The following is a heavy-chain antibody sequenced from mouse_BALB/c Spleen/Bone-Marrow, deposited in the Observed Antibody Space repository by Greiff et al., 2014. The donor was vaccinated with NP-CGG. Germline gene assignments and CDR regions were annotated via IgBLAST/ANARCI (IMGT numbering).Heavy chain of an antibody. Sequence: QVQLQQSGAELVRPGASVKLSCKASGYSFTIYWMNWVKQRPGQGLEWIGMIHPSDIETRLNQKFEDKATLTVDKSSNTAYMQLSSPTSEDSAVYYCARGEITAFAYWGQGTLVTVSA. CDR1: GYSFTIYW. CDR3: ARGEITAFAY. V-gene: IGHV1-61*01. CDR2: IHPSDIET. J-gene: IGHJ3*01. D-gene: IGHD2-4*01.